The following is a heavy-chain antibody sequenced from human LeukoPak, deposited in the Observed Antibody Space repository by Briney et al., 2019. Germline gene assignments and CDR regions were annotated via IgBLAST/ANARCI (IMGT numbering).Heavy chain of an antibody. J-gene: IGHJ4*02. CDR1: GLTLSSYE. V-gene: IGHV3-48*03. D-gene: IGHD2-21*02. Sequence: PGGSLRLSCAASGLTLSSYEMNWVRQAPGKGLEWVSYIDNSGSTIYYADSVKGRFTISRDNSKNTLYLQMNSLRAEDTAVYYCAKGFGYCGGDCYFDYWGQGTLVTVSS. CDR3: AKGFGYCGGDCYFDY. CDR2: IDNSGSTI.